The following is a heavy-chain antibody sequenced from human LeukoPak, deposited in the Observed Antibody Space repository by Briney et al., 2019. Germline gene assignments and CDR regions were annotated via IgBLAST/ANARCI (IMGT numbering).Heavy chain of an antibody. CDR3: GRGGWIQLWPGDY. D-gene: IGHD5-18*01. CDR2: INPSGGST. V-gene: IGHV1-46*01. Sequence: ASVKVSCKAFGYTFTNNWMHWVRQAPGQGLEWMGIINPSGGSTSYAQKFQGRVTMTRDTSTSTVYMELSSLRSEDTAVYYCGRGGWIQLWPGDYWGQGTLVTVSS. J-gene: IGHJ4*02. CDR1: GYTFTNNW.